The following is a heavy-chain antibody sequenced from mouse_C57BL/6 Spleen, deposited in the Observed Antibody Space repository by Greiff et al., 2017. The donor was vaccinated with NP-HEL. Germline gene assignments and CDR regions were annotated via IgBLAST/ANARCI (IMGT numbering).Heavy chain of an antibody. Sequence: VQLQQPGAELVKPGASVKLSCKASGYTFTSYWMHWVKQRPGQGLEWIGEINPSNGRTNYNEKFKSKATLTVDKSSSTAYMQLSSPTSEETAVYYWARVSTRDYWGQGTTLTVSS. CDR2: INPSNGRT. J-gene: IGHJ2*01. CDR1: GYTFTSYW. D-gene: IGHD3-1*01. CDR3: ARVSTRDY. V-gene: IGHV1S81*02.